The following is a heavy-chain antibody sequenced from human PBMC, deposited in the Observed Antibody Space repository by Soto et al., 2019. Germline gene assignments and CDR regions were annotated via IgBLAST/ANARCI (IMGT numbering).Heavy chain of an antibody. D-gene: IGHD2-21*02. V-gene: IGHV1-8*01. CDR1: GYTFTSYD. CDR3: ARDPFCGGDCYSGQHFYYGLDG. CDR2: MNPNSENT. Sequence: ASVKVSCKASGYTFTSYDINWVRQATGQGLEGMGWMNPNSENTGYAQKFQGRVTMTSNTSIGTAYMELSSLRSDDKAIYYCARDPFCGGDCYSGQHFYYGLDGWGQGTTVTVSS. J-gene: IGHJ6*02.